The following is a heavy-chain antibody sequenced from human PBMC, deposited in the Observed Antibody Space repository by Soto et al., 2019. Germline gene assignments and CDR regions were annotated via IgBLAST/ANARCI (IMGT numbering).Heavy chain of an antibody. CDR1: GFTFSSYA. V-gene: IGHV3-30-3*01. J-gene: IGHJ6*02. D-gene: IGHD5-18*01. CDR3: ARVDTAMVRYGMDV. CDR2: ISYDGSNK. Sequence: TGGSLRLSCAASGFTFSSYAMHWVRQAPGKGLEWVAVISYDGSNKYYADSVKGRFTISRDNSKNTLYLQMNSLRAEDTAVYYCARVDTAMVRYGMDVWGQGTTVTVSS.